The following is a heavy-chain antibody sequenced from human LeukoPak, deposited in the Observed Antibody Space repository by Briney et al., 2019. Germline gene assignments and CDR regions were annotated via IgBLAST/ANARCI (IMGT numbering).Heavy chain of an antibody. Sequence: SETLSLTCSVSGPSVTSGGFYWGWLRQPPGKGLQWLATAYYTGSTYYNPSLRSRVTISIDTSKNQFSLSLRSLIAADTAVYYCARHSGSGSLSRPFDPWGQGTLVTVSS. CDR3: ARHSGSGSLSRPFDP. CDR2: AYYTGST. V-gene: IGHV4-39*01. CDR1: GPSVTSGGFY. D-gene: IGHD3-10*01. J-gene: IGHJ5*02.